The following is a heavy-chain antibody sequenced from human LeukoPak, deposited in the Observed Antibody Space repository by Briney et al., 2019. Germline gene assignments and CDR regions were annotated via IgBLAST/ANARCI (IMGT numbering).Heavy chain of an antibody. CDR2: TRSSSET. CDR3: ARDAGNSGYGCDL. J-gene: IGHJ5*02. CDR1: GFIFSQYS. Sequence: GSLRLSCAASGFIFSQYSMNWVRQAPGKGLEWVSHTRSSSETFYADSVKGRFTISRDNARNSLYLQMNNLRGEDTAIYYCARDAGNSGYGCDLWGQGTLVTVSS. D-gene: IGHD5-12*01. V-gene: IGHV3-48*01.